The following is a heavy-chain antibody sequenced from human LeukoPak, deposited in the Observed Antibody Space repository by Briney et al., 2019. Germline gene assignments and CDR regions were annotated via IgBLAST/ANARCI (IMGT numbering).Heavy chain of an antibody. D-gene: IGHD3-16*01. CDR2: IKEDESKK. CDR3: ARGGSVGSFDF. CDR1: GFTYSSYC. J-gene: IGHJ4*02. V-gene: IGHV3-7*01. Sequence: GGSLRLSCAASGFTYSSYCMSWVRQAPGKGLEWVANIKEDESKKDYVDSVKGRFTISRDNSKNSLYLQMNSLRAEDTAVYYCARGGSVGSFDFWGQGTLVTVSS.